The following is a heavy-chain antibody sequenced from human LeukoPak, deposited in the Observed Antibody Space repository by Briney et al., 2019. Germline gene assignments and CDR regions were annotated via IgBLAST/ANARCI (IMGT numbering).Heavy chain of an antibody. D-gene: IGHD1-26*01. Sequence: GGSLRLSCAASGFTFSDYYMSWLRQAPGKGLEGVSYISSSGSTIYYADSVKGRFTISRDNAKNSLYLQMNSLRAKDTAVYYCARFSLQWELLQYWGKGTLVTVSS. CDR3: ARFSLQWELLQY. CDR2: ISSSGSTI. CDR1: GFTFSDYY. V-gene: IGHV3-11*04. J-gene: IGHJ4*02.